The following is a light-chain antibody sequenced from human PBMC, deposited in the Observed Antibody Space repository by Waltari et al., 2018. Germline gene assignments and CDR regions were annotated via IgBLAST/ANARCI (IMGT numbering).Light chain of an antibody. Sequence: QAVLTQPSSLSASPGASASLTCTLRSGVNVANHRIYWYQQKPGSPPQYLLRYKSDSDKQEGSGVPGCFSVSKDASANAGILLISGLQSEDEADYYCMIWRSGASEFGGGTKLTVL. V-gene: IGLV5-45*03. CDR3: MIWRSGASE. CDR1: SGVNVANHR. CDR2: YKSDSDK. J-gene: IGLJ2*01.